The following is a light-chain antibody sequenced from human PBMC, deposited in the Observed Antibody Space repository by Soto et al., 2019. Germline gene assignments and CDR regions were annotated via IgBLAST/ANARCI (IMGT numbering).Light chain of an antibody. CDR1: RSVSRY. J-gene: IGKJ1*01. V-gene: IGKV3-11*01. CDR2: DAS. Sequence: EIVLTQSPATLSLSPGERATLSCRSSRSVSRYLAWYQQKPGQAPRLLIFDASNRATGIPARFSGSGSGTEFTLTISSLEPEDFAVYYCQQYNNWPSWTFGQGTKVDIK. CDR3: QQYNNWPSWT.